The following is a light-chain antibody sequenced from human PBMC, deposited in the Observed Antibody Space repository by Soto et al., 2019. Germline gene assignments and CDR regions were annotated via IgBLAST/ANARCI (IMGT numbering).Light chain of an antibody. V-gene: IGKV1-27*01. CDR2: ASS. J-gene: IGKJ2*01. CDR1: QGINNY. Sequence: DIQMTQSPSSLSASVGDRVTITCRASQGINNYLAWYQLKPGKVPKLLIYASSTLQSGVPSRFSGSGSGTDFTLTMSSLQPEDVATYYGQKYNSAPYTFGQGTKLEIK. CDR3: QKYNSAPYT.